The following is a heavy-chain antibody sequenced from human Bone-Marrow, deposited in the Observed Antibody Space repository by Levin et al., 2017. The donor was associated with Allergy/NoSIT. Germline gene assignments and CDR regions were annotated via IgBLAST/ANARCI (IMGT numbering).Heavy chain of an antibody. CDR1: GGSFSGYY. Sequence: SQTLSLTCAVYGGSFSGYYWSWIRQPPGKGLEWIGEINHSGSTNYNPSLKSRVSISADTSKNQFSLKLRSVTAADTAVYYCANKDVWGKGTTVTVSS. V-gene: IGHV4-34*01. J-gene: IGHJ6*04. CDR3: ANKDV. CDR2: INHSGST.